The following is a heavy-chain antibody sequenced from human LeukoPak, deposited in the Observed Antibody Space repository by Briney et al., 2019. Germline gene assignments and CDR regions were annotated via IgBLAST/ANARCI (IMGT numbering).Heavy chain of an antibody. CDR2: ISSSRSYI. J-gene: IGHJ4*02. V-gene: IGHV3-21*01. CDR3: ARGYCSGGSCYFDY. Sequence: GGSLRLSCAASGFTFSSYSMNWVRQAPGKGLEWVSSISSSRSYIYYADSVKGRFTFSRDNANNSLYLQMNSLRAEDTAVYYCARGYCSGGSCYFDYWGQGTLVTVSS. CDR1: GFTFSSYS. D-gene: IGHD2-15*01.